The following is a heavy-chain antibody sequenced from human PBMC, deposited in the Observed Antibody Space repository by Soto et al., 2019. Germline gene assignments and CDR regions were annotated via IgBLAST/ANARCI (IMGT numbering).Heavy chain of an antibody. CDR2: INCRSGGT. Sequence: ASVKVSCKTSGYVFTGYYLHWVRQAPGQGLEWMGWINCRSGGTTYTQKFQGRVTLTMDTSTSTAYMELSSLISDDTALYYCMRGASARDSSGYPYYFDPWGQGTLVTVSS. CDR1: GYVFTGYY. V-gene: IGHV1-2*02. D-gene: IGHD3-22*01. CDR3: MRGASARDSSGYPYYFDP. J-gene: IGHJ4*02.